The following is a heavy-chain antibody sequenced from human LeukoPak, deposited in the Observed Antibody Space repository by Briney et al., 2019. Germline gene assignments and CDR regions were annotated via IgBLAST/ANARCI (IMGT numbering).Heavy chain of an antibody. CDR1: GGSFSGYY. D-gene: IGHD2-15*01. Sequence: SETLSLTCAVYGGSFSGYYWSWIRQPPGKGLEWIGEINHSGSTNYNPSLKSRVTISVDTSKNQFSLKLSSVTAADTAVYYCASHRGYFRASFDYWGQGPLVTVSS. V-gene: IGHV4-34*01. J-gene: IGHJ4*02. CDR3: ASHRGYFRASFDY. CDR2: INHSGST.